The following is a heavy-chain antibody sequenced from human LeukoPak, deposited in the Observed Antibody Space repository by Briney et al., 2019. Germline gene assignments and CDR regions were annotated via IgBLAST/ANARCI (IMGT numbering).Heavy chain of an antibody. V-gene: IGHV4-34*01. CDR2: IYHSGST. J-gene: IGHJ4*02. CDR3: ARVRHDSSGYYLFDY. CDR1: GGSFSSYY. D-gene: IGHD3-22*01. Sequence: SETLSLTCAVDGGSFSSYYWNWIRQPPGKGLEWIGEIYHSGSTRYNPFLKSRVTISVDTSKNQFSLKLSSVTAADTAVYYCARVRHDSSGYYLFDYWGQGTLVTVSS.